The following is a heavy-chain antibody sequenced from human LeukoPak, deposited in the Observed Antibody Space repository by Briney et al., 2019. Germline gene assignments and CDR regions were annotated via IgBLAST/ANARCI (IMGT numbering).Heavy chain of an antibody. CDR1: GGTFSSYA. V-gene: IGHV1-69*01. J-gene: IGHJ4*02. CDR2: IIPIFGTA. CDR3: ARLVFREYGYHRPYYFDY. D-gene: IGHD5-18*01. Sequence: SVKVSCKASGGTFSSYAISWVRQAPGQGLEWMGGIIPIFGTANYAQKFQGRVTITADESTSTAYMELSSLRSEDTAVYYCARLVFREYGYHRPYYFDYWGQGTLVTVSS.